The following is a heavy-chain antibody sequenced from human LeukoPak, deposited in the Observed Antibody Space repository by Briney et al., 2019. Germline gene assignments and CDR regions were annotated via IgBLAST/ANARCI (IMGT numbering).Heavy chain of an antibody. J-gene: IGHJ3*02. Sequence: PGGSLRLSCAPSGFTVSSNYMSWVRQAPGKGLKWVSVIYSGGSTYYADSVKGRFTISRDNSKNTLYLQMNSLRAEDTAVYYCARDRGGSYAFDIWGQGTMVTVSS. CDR2: IYSGGST. V-gene: IGHV3-66*02. CDR3: ARDRGGSYAFDI. CDR1: GFTVSSNY. D-gene: IGHD1-26*01.